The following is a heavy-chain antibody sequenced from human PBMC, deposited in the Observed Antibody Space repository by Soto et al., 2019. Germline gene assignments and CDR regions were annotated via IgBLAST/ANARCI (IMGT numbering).Heavy chain of an antibody. D-gene: IGHD5-12*01. Sequence: VQLVQSGAEVRQPASSVKVSCKTSGGTFSSYAISWVRQAPEQGLEWMGGIVPIVDTSTYAQKFQGRVTITADESTSTVEMDLSSLRADDTAVYYCVRVVASLGYPDNWGQGTLVTVSS. V-gene: IGHV1-69*12. CDR1: GGTFSSYA. CDR3: VRVVASLGYPDN. J-gene: IGHJ4*02. CDR2: IVPIVDTS.